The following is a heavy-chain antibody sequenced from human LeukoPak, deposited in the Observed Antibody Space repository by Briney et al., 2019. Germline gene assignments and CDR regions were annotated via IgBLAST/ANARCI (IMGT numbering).Heavy chain of an antibody. CDR3: ARTGEEVVPATVPKGGYYYMDV. CDR2: IIPIFAIP. V-gene: IGHV1-69*13. D-gene: IGHD2-15*01. Sequence: GASVKVSCKASGGTFSSYAISWVRQAPGQGLEWMGGIIPIFAIPDYAQKFQGRVTITADESTSTAYMELSSLKAEDTAVYYCARTGEEVVPATVPKGGYYYMDVWGKGTTVTISS. J-gene: IGHJ6*03. CDR1: GGTFSSYA.